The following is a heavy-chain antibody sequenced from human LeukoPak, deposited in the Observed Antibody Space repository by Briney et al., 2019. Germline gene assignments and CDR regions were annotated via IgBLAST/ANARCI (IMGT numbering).Heavy chain of an antibody. CDR2: IYYSGST. CDR3: ARAISDLFGGWYRTPCYYFDY. D-gene: IGHD6-19*01. Sequence: PSETLSLTCTVSGCSISSHYWSWIRQPPGKGLEWIEYIYYSGSTNYNPSLKSRVTISVDTSKNQFSLKLSSVTAADTAVYYCARAISDLFGGWYRTPCYYFDYWGQGTLVTVSS. J-gene: IGHJ4*02. CDR1: GCSISSHY. V-gene: IGHV4-59*08.